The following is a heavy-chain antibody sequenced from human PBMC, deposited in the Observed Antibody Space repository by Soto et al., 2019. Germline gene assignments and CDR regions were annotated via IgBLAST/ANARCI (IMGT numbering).Heavy chain of an antibody. D-gene: IGHD1-26*01. CDR1: GYTFTSYG. CDR3: ARDPRAGATGSRAFDI. Sequence: ASVKVSCKASGYTFTSYGISWVRQAPGQGLEWMGWISAYNGNTNYAQKLQGRVTMTTDTSTSTAYMELRSLRSDDTAVYYCARDPRAGATGSRAFDIWGQGTMVTVSS. J-gene: IGHJ3*02. CDR2: ISAYNGNT. V-gene: IGHV1-18*04.